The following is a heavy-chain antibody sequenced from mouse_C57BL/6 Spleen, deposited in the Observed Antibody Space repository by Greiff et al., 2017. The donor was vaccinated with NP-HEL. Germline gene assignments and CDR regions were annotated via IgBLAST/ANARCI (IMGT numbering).Heavy chain of an antibody. D-gene: IGHD1-1*01. CDR2: ISSGGSYT. CDR1: GFTFSSYG. CDR3: ARQGSSYYYAMDY. V-gene: IGHV5-6*01. Sequence: EVMLVESGGDLVKPGGSLKLSCAASGFTFSSYGMSWVRQTPDKRLEWVATISSGGSYTYYPDSVKGRFTISRDNAKNTLYLQMSSLKSEDTAMYYCARQGSSYYYAMDYWGQGTSVTVSS. J-gene: IGHJ4*01.